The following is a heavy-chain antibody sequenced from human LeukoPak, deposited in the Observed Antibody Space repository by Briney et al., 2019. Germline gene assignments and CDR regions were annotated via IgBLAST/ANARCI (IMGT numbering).Heavy chain of an antibody. J-gene: IGHJ4*02. D-gene: IGHD2-2*01. CDR3: VRHLSDITSCPNY. CDR1: GYSFTSYW. V-gene: IGHV5-51*01. CDR2: IYPGDSDT. Sequence: GESLKISCKASGYSFTSYWIGWVRQMPGKGLEWMGIIYPGDSDTRYSPSFQGQVTISADKSISTAYPQWSSLRASDTAIYYCVRHLSDITSCPNYWGPGTLITVAS.